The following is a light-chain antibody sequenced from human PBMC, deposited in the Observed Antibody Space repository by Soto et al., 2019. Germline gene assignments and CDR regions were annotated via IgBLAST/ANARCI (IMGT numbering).Light chain of an antibody. V-gene: IGLV1-47*01. J-gene: IGLJ1*01. CDR1: ISNIGSNP. CDR2: RNN. CDR3: AAWDDSLSVDV. Sequence: QSVLTQPPSASGTPGQRVTISCSGSISNIGSNPVYFHQQLPGTAPKLLIFRNNQRPSGVPDRFSDYKSGTSASLAISGLRSEDEADYYCAAWDDSLSVDVFAEGTKVTVL.